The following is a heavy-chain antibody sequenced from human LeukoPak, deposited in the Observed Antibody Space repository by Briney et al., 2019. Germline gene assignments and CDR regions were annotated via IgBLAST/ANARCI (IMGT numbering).Heavy chain of an antibody. CDR1: GYTFTSYA. Sequence: GASVKVSCKASGYTFTSYAMNWVRQAPGQGLEWMGWINTNTGNPTYAQGFTGRFVFSLDTSVSTAYLQISSLKAEDTAMYYCARRWFGELSDAFDIWGQGTMVTVSS. CDR2: INTNTGNP. D-gene: IGHD3-10*01. V-gene: IGHV7-4-1*02. CDR3: ARRWFGELSDAFDI. J-gene: IGHJ3*02.